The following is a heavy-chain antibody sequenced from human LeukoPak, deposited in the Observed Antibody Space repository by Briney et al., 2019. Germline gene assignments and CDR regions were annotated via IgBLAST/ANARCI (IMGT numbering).Heavy chain of an antibody. D-gene: IGHD3-16*02. J-gene: IGHJ4*02. CDR2: IRSKANSYAT. CDR1: GFTFSGSA. CDR3: TTKTLRLGELSFQIDY. V-gene: IGHV3-73*01. Sequence: GGSLRLSCAASGFTFSGSAMHWVRQASGKGLEWVGRIRSKANSYATAYAASVKGRFTISRDDSKNTAYLQMNSLKTEDTAVYHCTTKTLRLGELSFQIDYWGQGTLVTVSS.